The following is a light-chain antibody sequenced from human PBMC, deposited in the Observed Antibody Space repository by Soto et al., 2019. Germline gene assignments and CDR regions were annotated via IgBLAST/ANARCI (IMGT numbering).Light chain of an antibody. CDR3: QQYDYSRT. V-gene: IGKV1-33*01. CDR2: DVS. Sequence: DIQMTQSPSSLSASVGDRVAITCRASQNIRNYLNWYQHKPGKAPKLLMFDVSRLESGVPSRFSGSGSGTEFTLTISSVHSDDFATYYCQQYDYSRTFGQGTRLEIK. J-gene: IGKJ5*01. CDR1: QNIRNY.